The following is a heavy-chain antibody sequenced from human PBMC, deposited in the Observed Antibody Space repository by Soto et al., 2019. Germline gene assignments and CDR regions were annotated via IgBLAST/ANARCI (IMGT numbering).Heavy chain of an antibody. CDR2: ISGSGGST. D-gene: IGHD3-22*01. Sequence: GGSLRLSCAASGFTFSSYAMSWVRQAPGKGLEWVSAISGSGGSTYYADSVKGRFTISRDNSKNTLYLQMNSLRAEDTAVYYCAKDLGYYDSSGYYDPDYWGQGTLVTVSS. V-gene: IGHV3-23*01. CDR1: GFTFSSYA. CDR3: AKDLGYYDSSGYYDPDY. J-gene: IGHJ4*02.